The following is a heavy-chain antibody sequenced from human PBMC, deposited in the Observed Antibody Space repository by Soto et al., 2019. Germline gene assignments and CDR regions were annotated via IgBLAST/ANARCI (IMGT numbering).Heavy chain of an antibody. V-gene: IGHV4-30-4*01. Sequence: QVQLQESGPGLVKPSQTLSLTCTVSGGSISTVDYWWSWIRQSPDMGLEWIGHIYDGGRTYNNPSLESRVTMSVETSKSQLSLTLSSVSAADTAVYYCARGPSGDKVDSWGQGTLVTVSS. J-gene: IGHJ4*02. CDR2: IYDGGRT. CDR3: ARGPSGDKVDS. CDR1: GGSISTVDYW. D-gene: IGHD7-27*01.